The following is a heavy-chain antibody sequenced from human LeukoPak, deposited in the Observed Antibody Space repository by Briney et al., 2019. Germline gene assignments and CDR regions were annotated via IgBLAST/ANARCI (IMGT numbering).Heavy chain of an antibody. CDR2: ITQGGSDK. Sequence: PGGSLRLSCAASGFTLSGHWMRWVRQAPGKGREWVANITQGGSDKYYVDSVKGRFTISGDNANNLLYLQMNSLRGEDTAVYYCTRDRSRAEDDWGQGTLVTVSS. V-gene: IGHV3-7*01. CDR3: TRDRSRAEDD. CDR1: GFTLSGHW. J-gene: IGHJ4*02. D-gene: IGHD1-14*01.